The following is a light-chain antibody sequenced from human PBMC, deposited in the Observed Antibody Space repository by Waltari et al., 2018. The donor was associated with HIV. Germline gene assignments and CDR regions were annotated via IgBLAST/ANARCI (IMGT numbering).Light chain of an antibody. CDR3: QQTYSNPRT. Sequence: DIQMTQSPSSLSASVGDRVTITCRTIQRIGNFLNWFQQKPGKAPNLLVYATSSLHSEVPSRFSGSGSGTDFTRTISSLQPGDFATYFCQQTYSNPRTFGPGTEVEI. CDR1: QRIGNF. V-gene: IGKV1-39*01. J-gene: IGKJ1*01. CDR2: ATS.